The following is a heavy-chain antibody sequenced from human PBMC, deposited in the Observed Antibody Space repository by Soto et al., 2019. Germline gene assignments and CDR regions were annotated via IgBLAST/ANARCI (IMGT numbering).Heavy chain of an antibody. V-gene: IGHV4-30-4*01. CDR2: IYYSGST. Sequence: SETLSLTCTVSGGSISSGDYYWSWIRQPPGKGLEWIGYIYYSGSTYYNPSLKSRVTISVDTSENQFSLKLSSVTAADTAVYYCARAPYGDYYYYYYGMDVWGQGTTVTVSS. CDR3: ARAPYGDYYYYYYGMDV. CDR1: GGSISSGDYY. J-gene: IGHJ6*02. D-gene: IGHD4-17*01.